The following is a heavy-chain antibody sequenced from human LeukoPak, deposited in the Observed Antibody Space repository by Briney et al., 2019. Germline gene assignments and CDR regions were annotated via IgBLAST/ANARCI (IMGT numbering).Heavy chain of an antibody. CDR1: GGSISSGGYS. CDR3: ARVRQVGATTDSNWFDP. J-gene: IGHJ5*02. V-gene: IGHV4-30-2*01. D-gene: IGHD1-26*01. Sequence: SQTLSLTCAVSGGSISSGGYSWSWIRQPPGKGLEWIGYIYHSGSTYYNPSLKSRVTISVDTSKNQFSLKLSSVTAADTAVYYCARVRQVGATTDSNWFDPWGQGTLVTVSS. CDR2: IYHSGST.